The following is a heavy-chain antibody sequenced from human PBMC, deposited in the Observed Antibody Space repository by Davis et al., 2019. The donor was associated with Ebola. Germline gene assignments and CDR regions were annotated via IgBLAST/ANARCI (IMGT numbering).Heavy chain of an antibody. D-gene: IGHD4/OR15-4a*01. V-gene: IGHV3-7*01. J-gene: IGHJ6*02. CDR2: IKQDGSEK. CDR3: ARDKKWHVGGLYGGYYYYGMDV. CDR1: GFTFSTYW. Sequence: GGSLRLSCAASGFTFSTYWMSWVRQAPGKGLQWVANIKQDGSEKYYVDSVKGRFTISRDNAKNSLYLQMNSLRADDTAVYYCARDKKWHVGGLYGGYYYYGMDVWGQGTTVTVSS.